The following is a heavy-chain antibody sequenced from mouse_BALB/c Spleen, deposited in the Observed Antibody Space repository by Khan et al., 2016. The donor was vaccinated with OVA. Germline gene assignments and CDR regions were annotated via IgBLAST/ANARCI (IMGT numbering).Heavy chain of an antibody. CDR2: ISYSGNT. CDR1: GYSITSDYA. CDR3: ARVYGGDCDD. J-gene: IGHJ2*01. D-gene: IGHD2-10*02. Sequence: EVQLQESGPGLVKPSQSLSLTCTVTGYSITSDYAWNWIRQFPGNKLEWMGHISYSGNTKYNPSLKSRISVTRDTSKNQIFLQLNSVTAEDTATYYCARVYGGDCDDWGQGTTLTVSS. V-gene: IGHV3-2*02.